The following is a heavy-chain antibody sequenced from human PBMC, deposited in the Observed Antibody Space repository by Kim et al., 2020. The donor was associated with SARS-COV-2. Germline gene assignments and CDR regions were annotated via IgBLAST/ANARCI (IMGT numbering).Heavy chain of an antibody. CDR3: ARFYYDSSGYYLYYFDY. Sequence: SETLSLTCTVSGGSISSYYWSWIRQPPGKGLEWIGYIYYSGSTNYNPSLKSRVTISVDTSKNQFSLKLSSVTAADTAVYYCARFYYDSSGYYLYYFDYWGQGTLVTVSS. D-gene: IGHD3-22*01. V-gene: IGHV4-59*01. CDR2: IYYSGST. J-gene: IGHJ4*02. CDR1: GGSISSYY.